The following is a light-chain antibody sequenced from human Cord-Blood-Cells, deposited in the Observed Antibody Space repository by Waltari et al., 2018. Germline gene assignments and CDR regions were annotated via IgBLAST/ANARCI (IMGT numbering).Light chain of an antibody. CDR1: SSDVGAYNY. Sequence: QSALTQPASVSGSPGQSIPIPCTGTSSDVGAYNYASWYQQHPGKAPKLMIYDVSNRPSGVSNRFSGSKSGNTASLTISGLQAEDEADYYCSSYTSSSTLVFGTGTKVTVL. CDR2: DVS. J-gene: IGLJ1*01. V-gene: IGLV2-14*01. CDR3: SSYTSSSTLV.